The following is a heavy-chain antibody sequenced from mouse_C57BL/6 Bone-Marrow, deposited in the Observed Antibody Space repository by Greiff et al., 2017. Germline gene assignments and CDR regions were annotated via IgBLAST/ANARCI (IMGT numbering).Heavy chain of an antibody. V-gene: IGHV1-80*01. CDR2: IYPGDGDT. Sequence: QVQLKESGAELVKPGASVKISCKVSGYAFSTYWLNWVKQRPGKGLEWIGQIYPGDGDTNYNGKFKGKATLTADKSYSTAYMQLSSLTSEDAAVYFCARDWDYFDYWGQGTTLTVSS. J-gene: IGHJ2*01. CDR3: ARDWDYFDY. D-gene: IGHD4-1*01. CDR1: GYAFSTYW.